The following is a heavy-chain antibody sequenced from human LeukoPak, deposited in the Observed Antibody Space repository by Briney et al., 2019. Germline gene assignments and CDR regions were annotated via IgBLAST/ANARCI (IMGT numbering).Heavy chain of an antibody. V-gene: IGHV3-23*01. CDR1: GFTFSSYG. D-gene: IGHD6-13*01. CDR3: AKGVAAAAVNWFDP. CDR2: ISGSGGST. Sequence: GGSLRLSCAASGFTFSSYGMHWVRQAPGKGLEWVSAISGSGGSTYYADSVKGRFTISRDNSKNTLYLQMNSLRAEDTAVYYCAKGVAAAAVNWFDPWGQGTLVTVSS. J-gene: IGHJ5*02.